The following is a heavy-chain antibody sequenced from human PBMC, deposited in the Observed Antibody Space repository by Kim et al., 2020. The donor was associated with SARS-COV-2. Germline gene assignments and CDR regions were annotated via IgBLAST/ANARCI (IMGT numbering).Heavy chain of an antibody. J-gene: IGHJ3*02. CDR3: ARTKLGDAFDI. V-gene: IGHV4-59*01. D-gene: IGHD1-26*01. CDR1: GGSISSYY. CDR2: IYYSGST. Sequence: SETLSLTCTVSGGSISSYYWSWIRQPPGKGLEWIGYIYYSGSTNDNPSLKSRVTISVDTSKNQFSLKLSSVTAADTAVYYCARTKLGDAFDIWGQGTMVTVSS.